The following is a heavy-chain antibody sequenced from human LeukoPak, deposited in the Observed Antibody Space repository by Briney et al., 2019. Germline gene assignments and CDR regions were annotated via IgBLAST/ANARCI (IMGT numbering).Heavy chain of an antibody. CDR3: ARVWELMFDY. CDR2: ISYDGSNK. CDR1: EITFSTYA. J-gene: IGHJ4*02. V-gene: IGHV3-30-3*01. Sequence: GGSLRLSCAASEITFSTYAMHWVRQAPGKGLEWVAVISYDGSNKYYADSVKGRFTISRDNSKNTLYLQMNSLRAEDTAVYYCARVWELMFDYWGQGTLVTVSS. D-gene: IGHD1-26*01.